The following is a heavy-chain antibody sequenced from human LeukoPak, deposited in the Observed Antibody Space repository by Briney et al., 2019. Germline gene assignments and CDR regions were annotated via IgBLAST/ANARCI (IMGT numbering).Heavy chain of an antibody. CDR2: ISHDGGKK. Sequence: GGSLRLSCVASGFNFGVYAIHWVRQAPGKGLEWVSVISHDGGKKYYTDSVKGRFTISRDNSKSTLYLQMSSLRVEDSAIYYCARGESYRFDYWGQGTLVTVSS. CDR3: ARGESYRFDY. J-gene: IGHJ4*02. V-gene: IGHV3-30-3*01. D-gene: IGHD3-16*02. CDR1: GFNFGVYA.